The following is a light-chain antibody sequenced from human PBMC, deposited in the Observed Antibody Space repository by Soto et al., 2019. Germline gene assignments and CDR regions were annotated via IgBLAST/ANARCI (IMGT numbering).Light chain of an antibody. J-gene: IGLJ2*01. CDR3: SSYSGSYSDVI. Sequence: QSALTQPPSASGSPGQSVTISCAGTYNDVGDYNYVSWYQHHPGKVPKLLIYGVTERPSGVPGRFSGSKSGNTASLTVSDLQPAEEAGYYCSSYSGSYSDVIFGGGTKLTVL. CDR2: GVT. V-gene: IGLV2-8*01. CDR1: YNDVGDYNY.